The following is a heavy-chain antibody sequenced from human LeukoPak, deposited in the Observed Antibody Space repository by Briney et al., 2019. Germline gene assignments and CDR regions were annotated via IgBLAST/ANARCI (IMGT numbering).Heavy chain of an antibody. CDR2: IYHSGST. V-gene: IGHV4-38-2*02. J-gene: IGHJ4*02. CDR3: ARGYKKNPDFDY. CDR1: GYSISSGYY. Sequence: SETLSLTCTVSGYSISSGYYWGWIRQPPGKGLEWIGSIYHSGSTYYNPSLKSRVTISVDTSKNQFSLRLSSVTAADTAVYYCARGYKKNPDFDYWGQGTLVTVSS. D-gene: IGHD5-18*01.